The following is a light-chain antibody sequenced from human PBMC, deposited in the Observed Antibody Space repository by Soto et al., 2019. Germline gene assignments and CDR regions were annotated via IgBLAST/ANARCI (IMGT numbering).Light chain of an antibody. CDR2: DAS. CDR1: QSVSSNY. V-gene: IGKV3-20*01. CDR3: QQYGSSRWT. J-gene: IGKJ1*01. Sequence: EIVMTQSPVTLSVSPGERVTLSCRASQSVSSNYLAWYQQKPGQAPRLLMYDASSRATGIPDRFSGSGSGTDFTLTISRLEPEDFAVYYCQQYGSSRWTFGQGTKVDIK.